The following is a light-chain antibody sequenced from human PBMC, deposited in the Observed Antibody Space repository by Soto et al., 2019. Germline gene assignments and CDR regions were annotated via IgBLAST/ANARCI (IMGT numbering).Light chain of an antibody. CDR1: QDIRTE. V-gene: IGKV1-6*01. CDR3: LQDYNYPRT. Sequence: ALQMTQSPSSLSASVGDRVTITCRASQDIRTELGWYQQKPGKAPKLLIYGATTLQSGVPSRLSGSGSGTDFTLTISGLQPEGFATYYCLQDYNYPRTFGQGTKVDIK. J-gene: IGKJ1*01. CDR2: GAT.